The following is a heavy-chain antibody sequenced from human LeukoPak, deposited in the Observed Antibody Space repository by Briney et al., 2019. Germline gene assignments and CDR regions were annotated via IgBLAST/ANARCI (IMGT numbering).Heavy chain of an antibody. J-gene: IGHJ4*02. Sequence: SQTLSLTCTVSGGSISSGSYYWSWIRQPAGKGLEWIGRIYTSGNTNYNPSLKSRVTISVDTSKNQFSLKLSSVTAADTAVHYCARGGLYYYDSSGYYYAYDYWGQGTLVTVSS. CDR2: IYTSGNT. CDR1: GGSISSGSYY. CDR3: ARGGLYYYDSSGYYYAYDY. D-gene: IGHD3-22*01. V-gene: IGHV4-61*02.